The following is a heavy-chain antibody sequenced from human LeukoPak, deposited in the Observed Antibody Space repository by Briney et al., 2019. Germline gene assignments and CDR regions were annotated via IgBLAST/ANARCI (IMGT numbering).Heavy chain of an antibody. J-gene: IGHJ3*02. CDR2: INPDSGGT. Sequence: ASVKVSCKASGYTFTSYAMNWVRQAPGQGLEWMGWINPDSGGTHYARNFQGWVTMTRDTSISTAYMELSRLRSDDTAVYYCARGTLTAPRSAFDIWGQGTMVTVSS. CDR3: ARGTLTAPRSAFDI. V-gene: IGHV1-2*04. CDR1: GYTFTSYA. D-gene: IGHD1-14*01.